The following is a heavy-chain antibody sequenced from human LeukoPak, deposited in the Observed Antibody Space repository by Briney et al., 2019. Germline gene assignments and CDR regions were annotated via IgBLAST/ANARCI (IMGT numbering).Heavy chain of an antibody. CDR3: ARSVGSYPKRQLADY. CDR2: INPNSGGT. J-gene: IGHJ4*02. D-gene: IGHD2-2*01. CDR1: GYTFTGYY. V-gene: IGHV1-2*02. Sequence: ASVKVSCKASGYTFTGYYMHWVRQAPGQGLEWMGWINPNSGGTNYAQKFQGRVTMTRDTSISTAYMELSRLRSDDTAVYYCARSVGSYPKRQLADYWGQGTLVTVSS.